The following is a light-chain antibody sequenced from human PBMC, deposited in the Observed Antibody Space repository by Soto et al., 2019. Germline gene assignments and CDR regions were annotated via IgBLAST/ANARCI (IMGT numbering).Light chain of an antibody. J-gene: IGKJ2*01. CDR3: QQSYTTPFT. CDR1: QSVSNY. V-gene: IGKV1-39*01. Sequence: DIQMTQSPSSLSAPVGDRVTITCRASQSVSNYLNWFQHKPGRAPKLLIHTASTLRSGVPSRFSGSGSGADFTLTISSLQREDFATYYCQQSYTTPFTFGQGTELEIK. CDR2: TAS.